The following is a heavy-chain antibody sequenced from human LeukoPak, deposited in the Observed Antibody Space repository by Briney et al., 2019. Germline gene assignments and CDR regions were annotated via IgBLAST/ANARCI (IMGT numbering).Heavy chain of an antibody. D-gene: IGHD3-3*01. J-gene: IGHJ3*02. CDR3: ARDLFNRDAFDI. Sequence: GGSLRLSCAASGVTFSSYWMSWLRQAPGKGLEWVANIKEDGSEKYYVDSVKGRFTISRDNAKNSLSLQMNSLRAEDTAIYYCARDLFNRDAFDIWGPGTMVTVSS. CDR2: IKEDGSEK. V-gene: IGHV3-7*01. CDR1: GVTFSSYW.